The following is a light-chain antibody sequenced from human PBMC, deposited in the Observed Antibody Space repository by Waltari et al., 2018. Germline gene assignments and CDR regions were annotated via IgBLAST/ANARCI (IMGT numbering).Light chain of an antibody. V-gene: IGKV4-1*01. CDR2: WAS. CDR1: QSVLYSSNNKNY. CDR3: QQYYSTLWT. J-gene: IGKJ1*01. Sequence: ATINCKSSQSVLYSSNNKNYLAWYQQKPGQPSKLLIYWASTRESGVPDRFSGSGSGTDFTLTISSLQAEDVAVYYCQQYYSTLWTFGQGTKVEIK.